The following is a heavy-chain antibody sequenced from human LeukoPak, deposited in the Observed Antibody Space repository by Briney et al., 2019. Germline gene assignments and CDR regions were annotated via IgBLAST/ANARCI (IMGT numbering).Heavy chain of an antibody. J-gene: IGHJ6*02. D-gene: IGHD1-26*01. CDR2: IKQDGSEK. V-gene: IGHV3-7*01. CDR3: ARDRYGGPDNYYYYYGMDV. CDR1: GFTFSSYW. Sequence: PGGSLRLSCAASGFTFSSYWMSWVRQAPGKGLEWVANIKQDGSEKYYVDSVKGRFTISRDNAKNSLYLQMNSLRAEDTAVYYCARDRYGGPDNYYYYYGMDVWGQGTTVTVSS.